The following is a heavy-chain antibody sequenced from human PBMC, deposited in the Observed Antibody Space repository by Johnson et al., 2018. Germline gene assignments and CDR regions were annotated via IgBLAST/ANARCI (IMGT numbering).Heavy chain of an antibody. J-gene: IGHJ4*02. V-gene: IGHV3-48*02. Sequence: VQLVESGGGFVLXGGSLRLXCVVSGFSFNNHGMNWMRQAPGKGLEWVSYIGASGTWKLYADSVMGRFTISRDNAKNSRYLQMNSLRDEDTAIYYWVGDRDGERDMVHGAYWGQGTLVTVSS. CDR1: GFSFNNHG. CDR2: IGASGTWK. D-gene: IGHD3-10*01. CDR3: VGDRDGERDMVHGAY.